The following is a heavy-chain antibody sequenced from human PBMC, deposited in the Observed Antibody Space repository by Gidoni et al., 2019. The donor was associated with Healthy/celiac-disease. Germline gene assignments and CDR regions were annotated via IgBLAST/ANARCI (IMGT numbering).Heavy chain of an antibody. CDR1: GYTFTSYG. J-gene: IGHJ5*02. Sequence: QVQLVQFGAEVKKPGASVKVSCKASGYTFTSYGISWVRQAPGQGHEWMGWISAYNGNTNYAQKLQGRVTMTTDTPTSTAYMELRSLRSDDTAVYYCARGQMVRGVIITWFDPWGQGTLVTVSS. CDR3: ARGQMVRGVIITWFDP. CDR2: ISAYNGNT. V-gene: IGHV1-18*01. D-gene: IGHD3-10*01.